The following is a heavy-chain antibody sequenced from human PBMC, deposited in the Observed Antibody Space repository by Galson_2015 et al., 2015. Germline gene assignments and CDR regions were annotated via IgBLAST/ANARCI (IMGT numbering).Heavy chain of an antibody. V-gene: IGHV3-53*01. Sequence: SLRLSCAASGFSVTTNYMNWVRQAPGKGLEWVSVIYSDGSTYYADSVKGRFTVSRDSSKNTLYLQMSSLRAEDTAVYYCARDRDGGPDAFDIWGQGTVVTVSS. CDR1: GFSVTTNY. CDR2: IYSDGST. J-gene: IGHJ3*02. CDR3: ARDRDGGPDAFDI. D-gene: IGHD3-16*01.